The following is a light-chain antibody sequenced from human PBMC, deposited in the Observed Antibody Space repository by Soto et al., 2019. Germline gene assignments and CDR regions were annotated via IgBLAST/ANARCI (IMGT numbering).Light chain of an antibody. J-gene: IGKJ5*01. V-gene: IGKV1-5*01. Sequence: SASVGDRVTITCRASQTISNWLAWYQQKPGKAPKLLIYDASSLESGVPSRFSGSGSGTEFTLTISSLQPDDFATYYCQQYNSYWYTFGQGTRLEIK. CDR2: DAS. CDR1: QTISNW. CDR3: QQYNSYWYT.